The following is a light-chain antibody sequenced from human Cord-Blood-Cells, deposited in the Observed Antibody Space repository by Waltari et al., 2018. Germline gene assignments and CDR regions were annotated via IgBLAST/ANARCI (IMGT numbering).Light chain of an antibody. CDR3: QQYYSTPYS. CDR2: WAS. Sequence: ETVITQSQDSPAVSLGERTTSTCKSRQSVLDSSTNKNYLAWYQQKPGQPPKLLIYWASTRESGVPDRFSGSGSGTDFTLTISSLQAEDVAVYYCQQYYSTPYSFGQGTKLEIK. V-gene: IGKV4-1*01. CDR1: QSVLDSSTNKNY. J-gene: IGKJ2*03.